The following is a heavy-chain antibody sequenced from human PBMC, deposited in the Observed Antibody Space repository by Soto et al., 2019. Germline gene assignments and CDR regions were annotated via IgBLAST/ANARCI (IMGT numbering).Heavy chain of an antibody. J-gene: IGHJ4*02. Sequence: GGSLRLSCAASGFTFSSYWMHWVRQAPGKGLVWVSHINNDGSSTRYADSVKGRFTMSRDNAKNTLYLQMNSLRAEDTAVYYCARDLYCSSASCHQSRADWGQGTLVTVSS. CDR3: ARDLYCSSASCHQSRAD. CDR2: INNDGSST. D-gene: IGHD2-2*01. CDR1: GFTFSSYW. V-gene: IGHV3-74*01.